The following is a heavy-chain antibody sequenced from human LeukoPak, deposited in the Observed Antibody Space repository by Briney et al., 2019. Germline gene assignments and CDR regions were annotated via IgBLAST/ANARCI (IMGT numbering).Heavy chain of an antibody. J-gene: IGHJ4*02. D-gene: IGHD3-3*01. CDR2: IHWNGGST. Sequence: GGSLRLSCAASGFIFEDYGMSWVRQAPGKGLEWVSGIHWNGGSTGYADSVKGRFTISRDNVKNSLHLQMNSLRAEDTALYYCARDPTRGDFWSGHDYWGQGTLVIVSS. V-gene: IGHV3-20*04. CDR1: GFIFEDYG. CDR3: ARDPTRGDFWSGHDY.